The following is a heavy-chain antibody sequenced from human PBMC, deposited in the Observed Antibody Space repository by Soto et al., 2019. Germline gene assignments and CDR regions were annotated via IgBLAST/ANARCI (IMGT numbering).Heavy chain of an antibody. CDR1: GGSISSYY. V-gene: IGHV4-4*07. Sequence: KPSETLSLTCTVSGGSISSYYWSWIRQPAGKGLEWIGRIYTSGSTNYNPSLKSRVTMSVDTSKNQFSLKLSSVTAADTAVYYCARVPDDSSGYSNNYFDYWGQGTLVTVSS. CDR3: ARVPDDSSGYSNNYFDY. D-gene: IGHD3-22*01. J-gene: IGHJ4*02. CDR2: IYTSGST.